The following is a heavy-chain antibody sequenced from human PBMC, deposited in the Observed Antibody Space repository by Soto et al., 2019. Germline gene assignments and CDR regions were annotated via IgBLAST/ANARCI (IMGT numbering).Heavy chain of an antibody. Sequence: EVQLVESGGGLVQPGGSLRLSCAASGIPVSSNYMTWVRQAPGKGLEWVSVLHSGGDTYYANSVKGRFTISRHDSTNTLFLQMSSLTPEDTAVSYCARDVPYYYASRMDVWGQGTTVTVSS. V-gene: IGHV3-53*04. D-gene: IGHD3-10*01. CDR1: GIPVSSNY. CDR3: ARDVPYYYASRMDV. CDR2: LHSGGDT. J-gene: IGHJ6*02.